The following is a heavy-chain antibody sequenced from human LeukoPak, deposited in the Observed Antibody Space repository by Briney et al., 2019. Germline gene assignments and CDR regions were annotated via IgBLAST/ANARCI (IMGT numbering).Heavy chain of an antibody. Sequence: GASVKVSCKASGYTFTGYYMHWVRQAPGQGLELMGWINPNRGGTNYAQKFQGRVTMTRDTSISTAYMELSRLRSDDTDVYYCAKGEGYCSSTSCQSYYYYGMDVWGQGTTVTVSS. CDR3: AKGEGYCSSTSCQSYYYYGMDV. CDR1: GYTFTGYY. J-gene: IGHJ6*02. D-gene: IGHD2-2*01. V-gene: IGHV1-2*02. CDR2: INPNRGGT.